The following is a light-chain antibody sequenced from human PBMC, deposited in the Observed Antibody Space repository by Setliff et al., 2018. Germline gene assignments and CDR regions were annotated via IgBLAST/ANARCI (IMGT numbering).Light chain of an antibody. Sequence: QSALTQPPSASGSPGQSVTISCTGTNSDVGGYSYVSWYQQRPGKAPKLLIYEVNKRPSGVPDRFSGSTSGSTASLTVSGLQAEDEADYFCTSYAGDNNLIFGGGTKVTVL. J-gene: IGLJ2*01. CDR2: EVN. CDR3: TSYAGDNNLI. V-gene: IGLV2-8*01. CDR1: NSDVGGYSY.